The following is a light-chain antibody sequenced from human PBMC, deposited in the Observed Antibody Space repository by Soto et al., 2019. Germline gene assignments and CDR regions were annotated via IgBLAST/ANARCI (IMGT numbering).Light chain of an antibody. CDR2: WAT. V-gene: IGKV4-1*01. Sequence: DIVMTQSPDSLAVSLGERATINCKSSQSVFFSSYNKDFLAWYQQKPGQPPKMLIYWATTREAGVPDRFSGNGTGTDFTLSSSSLQAEDVSVDYCQQYCSTPLTYGGGTKVEIK. J-gene: IGKJ4*01. CDR3: QQYCSTPLT. CDR1: QSVFFSSYNKDF.